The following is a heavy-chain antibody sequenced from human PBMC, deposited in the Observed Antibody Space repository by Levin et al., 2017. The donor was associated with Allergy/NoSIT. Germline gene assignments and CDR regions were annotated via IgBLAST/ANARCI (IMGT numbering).Heavy chain of an antibody. Sequence: PGGSLGLSCAASGFTFSDYYMSWVRQAPGKGLEWVSYISSSSSYTSYADSVKGRFTISRDNAKNSLYLQMNSLRVEDTAVYYCARDYRGYCSSTSCYTNDYWGQGTLVTVSS. V-gene: IGHV3-11*06. CDR1: GFTFSDYY. CDR3: ARDYRGYCSSTSCYTNDY. CDR2: ISSSSSYT. J-gene: IGHJ4*02. D-gene: IGHD2-2*02.